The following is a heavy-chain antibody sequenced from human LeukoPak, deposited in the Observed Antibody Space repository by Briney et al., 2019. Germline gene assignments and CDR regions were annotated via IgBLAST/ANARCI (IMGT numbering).Heavy chain of an antibody. CDR3: ARAFLYTYYYYYYMDV. V-gene: IGHV3-30*04. CDR1: GFTFSSYA. CDR2: ISYDGSNK. J-gene: IGHJ6*03. Sequence: PGGSLRLSCAASGFTFSSYAMHWVRQAPGKGLEWVAVISYDGSNKYYADSVKGRFTISRDNSKNTLYLQMNSLRAEDTAVYYCARAFLYTYYYYYYMDVWGKGTKVTVSS.